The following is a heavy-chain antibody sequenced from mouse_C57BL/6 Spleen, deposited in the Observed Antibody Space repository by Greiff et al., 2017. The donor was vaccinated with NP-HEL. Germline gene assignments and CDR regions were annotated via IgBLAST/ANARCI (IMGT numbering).Heavy chain of an antibody. V-gene: IGHV5-9*01. CDR1: GFTFSSYT. CDR3: ARQEYGFYAMDY. CDR2: ISGGGGNT. Sequence: EVKLMESGGGLVKPGGSLKLSCAASGFTFSSYTMSWVRQTPEKRLEWVATISGGGGNTYYPDSVKGRFTISRDNAKNTLYLRMRTLRSEETDFYYCARQEYGFYAMDYWGQGTSVTVSS. D-gene: IGHD1-1*01. J-gene: IGHJ4*01.